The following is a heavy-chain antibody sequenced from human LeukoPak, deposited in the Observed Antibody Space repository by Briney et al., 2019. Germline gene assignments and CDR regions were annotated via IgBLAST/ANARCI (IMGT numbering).Heavy chain of an antibody. CDR1: GFTFSSYW. CDR2: IKEDESEK. CDR3: ANEGGGAFDM. V-gene: IGHV3-7*01. J-gene: IGHJ3*02. Sequence: SGGSLRLSCAASGFTFSSYWMSWVRQAPGKGLEWVANIKEDESEKYYVDSVKGRFTISRDNAKNSLYLQMNSLRAEDTAIYYCANEGGGAFDMWGQGTMVTVPS.